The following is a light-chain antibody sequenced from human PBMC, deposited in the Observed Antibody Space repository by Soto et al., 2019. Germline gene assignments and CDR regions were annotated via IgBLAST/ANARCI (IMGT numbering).Light chain of an antibody. J-gene: IGLJ1*01. CDR3: KTYAGTYTYV. Sequence: QSALTQPPSASGSPGQSVTISCTGTKDGIGGSDFVTWYQHNPGKATRVIIYEVVQRPSGLPERFSGSKSGNTASLTVSGLQAVVEADYSYKTYAGTYTYVFARGTKVNV. CDR1: KDGIGGSDF. CDR2: EVV. V-gene: IGLV2-8*01.